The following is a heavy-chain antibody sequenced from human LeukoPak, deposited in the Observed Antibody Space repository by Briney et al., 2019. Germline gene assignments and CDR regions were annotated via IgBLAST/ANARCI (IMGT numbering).Heavy chain of an antibody. CDR2: INPNSGGA. CDR3: ARDSGDGYNLNFDY. CDR1: GYTFTGYY. V-gene: IGHV1-2*02. J-gene: IGHJ4*02. D-gene: IGHD5-24*01. Sequence: EASVKVSCKASGYTFTGYYMHWVRQAPGQGLEWMGWINPNSGGANYAQKFQGRVTMTRDTSISTAYMELSRLRSDDTAVYYCARDSGDGYNLNFDYWGQGTLVTVSS.